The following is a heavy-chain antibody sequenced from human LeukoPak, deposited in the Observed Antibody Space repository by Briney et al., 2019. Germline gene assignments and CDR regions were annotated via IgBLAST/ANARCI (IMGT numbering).Heavy chain of an antibody. D-gene: IGHD2-15*01. CDR3: ASLLLYCSGSTCYSDY. CDR1: GFTFSSYA. J-gene: IGHJ4*02. CDR2: IRGSGHST. Sequence: GGSLRLSCAASGFTFSSYAMSWVRQAPGKGLEWVSAIRGSGHSTYYADSVKGRFTISRDNSKNTLYLQMNSLRTEDTAVYYCASLLLYCSGSTCYSDYWGQGTLVTVSS. V-gene: IGHV3-23*01.